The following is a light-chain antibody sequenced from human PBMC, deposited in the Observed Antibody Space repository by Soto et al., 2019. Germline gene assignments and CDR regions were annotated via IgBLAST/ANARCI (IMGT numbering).Light chain of an antibody. CDR3: TSFARGSTLV. J-gene: IGLJ3*02. CDR2: ATS. V-gene: IGLV2-23*01. CDR1: SSDVGTYNL. Sequence: QSVLTQPRSVSGSPGQSITISCTGTSSDVGTYNLVSWYQQYPGKAPKLMIYATSKRPSGVSNRFSGSKSGDTASLTISGLQAEDEADYYCTSFARGSTLVFGGGTKVTVL.